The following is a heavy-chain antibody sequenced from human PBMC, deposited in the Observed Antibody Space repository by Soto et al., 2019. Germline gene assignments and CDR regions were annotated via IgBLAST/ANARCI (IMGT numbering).Heavy chain of an antibody. CDR2: IHSSGGT. V-gene: IGHV4-39*02. CDR3: GRLAEAATGHTDLDF. D-gene: IGHD2-15*01. CDR1: GASIKSRNYF. J-gene: IGHJ4*02. Sequence: KASETLSLTCTVSGASIKSRNYFWGWIRQPPGKGLEFVGSIHSSGGTYYNPSLKSRVTVSVDLSNSHFSLSLKSLTATDTAVYYCGRLAEAATGHTDLDFWGRGTLVTVSS.